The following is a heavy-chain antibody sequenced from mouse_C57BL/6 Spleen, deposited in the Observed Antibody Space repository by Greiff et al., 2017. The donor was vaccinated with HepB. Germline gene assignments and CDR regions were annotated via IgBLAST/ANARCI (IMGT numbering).Heavy chain of an antibody. CDR3: ASEDSSGSGFAY. V-gene: IGHV2-6*01. J-gene: IGHJ3*01. CDR1: GFSLTSYG. Sequence: VMLVESGPGLVAPSQSLSITCTVSGFSLTSYGVDWVRQSPGKGLEWLGVIWGVGSTNYNSALKSRLSISKDNSKSQVFLKMNSLQTDDTAMYYCASEDSSGSGFAYWGQGTLVTVSA. D-gene: IGHD3-2*02. CDR2: IWGVGST.